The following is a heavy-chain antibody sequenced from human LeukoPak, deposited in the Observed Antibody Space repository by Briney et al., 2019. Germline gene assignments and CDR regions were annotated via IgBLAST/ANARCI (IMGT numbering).Heavy chain of an antibody. Sequence: GGSLRLSCAASRFTVRSNYMSWVRQAPGKGLEWVAAIYSDSSPYYADSVKGRFTVSRDNSKNTLYLQMNSLRAEDTAVFYCARGVYDSSGYPSWYFDLWGRGTLVTVSS. CDR2: IYSDSSP. D-gene: IGHD3-22*01. CDR1: RFTVRSNY. V-gene: IGHV3-53*01. CDR3: ARGVYDSSGYPSWYFDL. J-gene: IGHJ2*01.